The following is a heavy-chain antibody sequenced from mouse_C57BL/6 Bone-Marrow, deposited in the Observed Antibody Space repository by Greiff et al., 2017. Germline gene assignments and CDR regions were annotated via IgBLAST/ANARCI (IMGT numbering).Heavy chain of an antibody. J-gene: IGHJ2*01. V-gene: IGHV1-80*01. CDR3: ASEGYYGSSPVYFDY. CDR1: GYAFSSYW. Sequence: VQLQQSGAELVKPGASVKISCKASGYAFSSYWMTWVKQRPGKGLEWIGQIYPGDGDTNYNGKFKGKATLTADKSSSTAYMQLSRLTSEDSAVYFCASEGYYGSSPVYFDYWGQGTTLTVSS. CDR2: IYPGDGDT. D-gene: IGHD1-1*01.